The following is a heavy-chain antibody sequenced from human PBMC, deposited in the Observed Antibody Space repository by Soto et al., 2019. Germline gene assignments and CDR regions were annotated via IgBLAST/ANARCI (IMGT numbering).Heavy chain of an antibody. J-gene: IGHJ3*01. CDR1: GFTFSSFA. Sequence: DVQLVESGGGLIQPGGSLRLSCAASGFTFSSFAMNWVRLPPGRGLEWVAAVTSSASSTHYADSVKGRFTISRDNSKNTLYLQMNSLRADDTAVYYCAKGGAVLLDPFDVWGQGTMVTVSS. CDR3: AKGGAVLLDPFDV. V-gene: IGHV3-23*04. D-gene: IGHD1-26*01. CDR2: VTSSASST.